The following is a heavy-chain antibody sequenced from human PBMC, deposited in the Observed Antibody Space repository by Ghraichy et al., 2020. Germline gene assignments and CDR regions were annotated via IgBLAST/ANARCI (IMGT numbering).Heavy chain of an antibody. J-gene: IGHJ4*02. D-gene: IGHD4-17*01. Sequence: GESLNISCAASGFTFSNAWMSWVHQAPGKGLEWVGRIKSKTDGGTTDYAAPVKGRFTISRDDSKNTLYLQMNSLKTEDTAVYYCTTDSWDYGDYEGAFDYWGQGTLVTVSS. CDR3: TTDSWDYGDYEGAFDY. V-gene: IGHV3-15*01. CDR2: IKSKTDGGTT. CDR1: GFTFSNAW.